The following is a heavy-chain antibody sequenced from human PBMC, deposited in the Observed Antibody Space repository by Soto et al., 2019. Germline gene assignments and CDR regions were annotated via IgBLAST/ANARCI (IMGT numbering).Heavy chain of an antibody. J-gene: IGHJ6*04. D-gene: IGHD5-18*01. V-gene: IGHV3-53*01. CDR2: IYSGGST. Sequence: EVQLVESGGGLIQPGGSLRLSCAASGFTVSSNYMSWVRQAPGKGLEWVSVIYSGGSTYYADSVKGGFTIARDHSKNTPYLQMNRMRAEDTAVYYCAREAGIQLWSHYDYYGMAVWGKGTTFTVSS. CDR3: AREAGIQLWSHYDYYGMAV. CDR1: GFTVSSNY.